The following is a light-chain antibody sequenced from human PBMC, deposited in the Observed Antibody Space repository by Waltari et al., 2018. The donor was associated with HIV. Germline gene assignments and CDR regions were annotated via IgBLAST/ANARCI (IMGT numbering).Light chain of an antibody. CDR1: QSVSGSY. Sequence: EIVLTQSPDTLSLSQGERATLSCRASQSVSGSYLAWYQRQPGQAPRLLIYGASSRATGIPDRFSGRGSGTDFTLTISRLEPEDFAVYVCQHYGSFRLTFGGGTKVEIK. V-gene: IGKV3-20*01. CDR2: GAS. CDR3: QHYGSFRLT. J-gene: IGKJ4*01.